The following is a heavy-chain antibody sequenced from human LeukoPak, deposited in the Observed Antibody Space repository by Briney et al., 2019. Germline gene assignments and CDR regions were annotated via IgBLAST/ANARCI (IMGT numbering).Heavy chain of an antibody. V-gene: IGHV1-58*02. CDR3: AADVVVPAAISWDYCYYMDV. Sequence: SVKVSCKASGFTFTSSAMQWVRQARGQRLEWIGWIVVGSGNTNYAQKFQERVTITRDMSTSTAYMELSSLRSEDTAVYYCAADVVVPAAISWDYCYYMDVWGKGTTVTVSS. D-gene: IGHD2-2*01. CDR1: GFTFTSSA. J-gene: IGHJ6*03. CDR2: IVVGSGNT.